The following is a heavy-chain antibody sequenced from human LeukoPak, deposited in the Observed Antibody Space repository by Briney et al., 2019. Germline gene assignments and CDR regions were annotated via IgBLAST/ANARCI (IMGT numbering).Heavy chain of an antibody. CDR2: MNPRNGNT. V-gene: IGHV1-8*01. D-gene: IGHD3-10*01. CDR1: GFTFTNYD. J-gene: IGHJ5*02. Sequence: GASVKASCKASGFTFTNYDINWVRQATGQGLEWIGWMNPRNGNTGYAQKFQGRVTMTRDTSISTAYMELRSLRSEDTAVYYCVRDGEGVAISVNYWFDPWGQGTLVTVSS. CDR3: VRDGEGVAISVNYWFDP.